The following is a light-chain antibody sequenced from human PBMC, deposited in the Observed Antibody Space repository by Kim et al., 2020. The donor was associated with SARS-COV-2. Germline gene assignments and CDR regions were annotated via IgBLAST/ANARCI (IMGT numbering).Light chain of an antibody. V-gene: IGLV2-14*03. Sequence: GQSLTISCTGTSSDVGSYNYVSWYQQHPGKAPKLMIYDVTNRPSGVSNRFSGSKSGKTASLTISGLQPEDEADYYCSSYTTSTTLIFGGGTQLTVL. CDR2: DVT. CDR3: SSYTTSTTLI. J-gene: IGLJ2*01. CDR1: SSDVGSYNY.